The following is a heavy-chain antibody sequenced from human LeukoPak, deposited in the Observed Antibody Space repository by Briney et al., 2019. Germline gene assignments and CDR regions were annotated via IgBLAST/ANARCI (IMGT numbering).Heavy chain of an antibody. CDR1: GFTFSSYS. J-gene: IGHJ4*02. D-gene: IGHD2-2*01. V-gene: IGHV3-21*01. Sequence: GGSLRLSCAASGFTFSSYSMNWVRQAPGKGLEWVSSISSSSSYIYYADSVKGRFTISRDNAKNSLYLQMDSLRAEDTAVYYCARVGSSTSCYGYWGQGTLVTVSS. CDR2: ISSSSSYI. CDR3: ARVGSSTSCYGY.